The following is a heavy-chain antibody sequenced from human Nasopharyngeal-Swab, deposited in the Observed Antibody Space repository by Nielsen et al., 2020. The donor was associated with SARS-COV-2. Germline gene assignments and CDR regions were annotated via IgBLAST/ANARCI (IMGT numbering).Heavy chain of an antibody. CDR1: GGSISSGGYS. D-gene: IGHD4-17*01. CDR2: IYHSGST. V-gene: IGHV4-30-2*01. Sequence: SETLSLTCAVSGGSISSGGYSWSWIRQPPGKGLEWIGYIYHSGSTNYNPSLKSRVTISVDTSKNQFSLKLSSVTAADTAVYYCAREPAYGDYLDYWGQGTLVTVSS. CDR3: AREPAYGDYLDY. J-gene: IGHJ4*02.